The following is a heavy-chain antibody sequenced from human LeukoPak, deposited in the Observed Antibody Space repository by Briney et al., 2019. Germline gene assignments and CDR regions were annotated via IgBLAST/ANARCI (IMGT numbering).Heavy chain of an antibody. CDR2: ISYDGSNK. D-gene: IGHD4-23*01. CDR1: GFTFSSYA. V-gene: IGHV3-30*04. J-gene: IGHJ4*02. CDR3: ARDRGYGGNFDY. Sequence: PGRSLRLSCAASGFTFSSYAMHWVRQAPGKGLEWVAVISYDGSNKYYADSVKGRFTISRDNSKNTLYLQMNSLRAEDTAVYYCARDRGYGGNFDYWGQGTLVTVSS.